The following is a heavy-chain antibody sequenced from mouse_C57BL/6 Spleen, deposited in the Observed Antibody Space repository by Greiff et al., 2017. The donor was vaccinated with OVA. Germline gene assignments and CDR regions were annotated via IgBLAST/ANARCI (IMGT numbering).Heavy chain of an antibody. CDR2: IHPSDSDT. CDR3: AMAPDSSGYVDAMDY. Sequence: QVQLQQPGAELVKPGASVKVSCKASGYTFTSYWMHWVKQRPGQGLEWIGRIHPSDSDTNYNQKFKGKATLTVDKSSSTAYMQLSSLTSEDSAVYYCAMAPDSSGYVDAMDYWGQGTSVTVSS. CDR1: GYTFTSYW. J-gene: IGHJ4*01. D-gene: IGHD3-2*02. V-gene: IGHV1-74*01.